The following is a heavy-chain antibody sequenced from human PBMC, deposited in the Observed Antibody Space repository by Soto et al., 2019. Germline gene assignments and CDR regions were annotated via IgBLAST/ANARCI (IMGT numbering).Heavy chain of an antibody. CDR1: GFTFSSYA. V-gene: IGHV3-23*01. D-gene: IGHD3-22*01. J-gene: IGHJ4*02. CDR2: ISGSGGST. Sequence: GGSLRLSCAASGFTFSSYAMSWVRQAPGKGLEWVSAISGSGGSTYYADSVKGRFTISRDNSKNTLYLQMNSLRAEDTAVYYCAKEAYYYDSSGYYGVFDYWGQGTLVTVSS. CDR3: AKEAYYYDSSGYYGVFDY.